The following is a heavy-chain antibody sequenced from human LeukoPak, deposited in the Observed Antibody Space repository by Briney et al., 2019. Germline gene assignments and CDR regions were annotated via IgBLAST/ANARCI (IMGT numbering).Heavy chain of an antibody. CDR1: GGTFSSYA. D-gene: IGHD2-15*01. V-gene: IGHV1-69*05. J-gene: IGHJ3*02. CDR2: IIPIFGTA. Sequence: SVKVSCKASGGTFSSYAISWVRQAPGQGLEWMGGIIPIFGTANYAQKFQGRVTITTDESTSTAYMELSSLRSEDTAVYYCARDGYCSGGSCYDAFDIWGQGTMVTVSS. CDR3: ARDGYCSGGSCYDAFDI.